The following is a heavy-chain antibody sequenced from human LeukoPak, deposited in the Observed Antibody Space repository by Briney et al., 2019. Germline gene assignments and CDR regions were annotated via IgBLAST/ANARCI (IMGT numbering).Heavy chain of an antibody. CDR2: IIPILDIT. Sequence: EASVKVSCKASGGTFSSHAMSWVRQAPGQGLEWMGGIIPILDITNYAQKFQGRVTITADKSTGTAYMELSSLRSEDTAVYYCAILSDGAYCGGDCFYLDYWGQGTLVTVSS. J-gene: IGHJ4*02. CDR1: GGTFSSHA. D-gene: IGHD2-21*02. V-gene: IGHV1-69*10. CDR3: AILSDGAYCGGDCFYLDY.